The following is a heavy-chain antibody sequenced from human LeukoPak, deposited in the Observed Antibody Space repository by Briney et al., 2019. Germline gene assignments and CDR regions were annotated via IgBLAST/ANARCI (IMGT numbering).Heavy chain of an antibody. Sequence: SETLSLTCAVSGGSISSGGYSWSWIRQPPGKGLEWIGYIYHSGSTYYNPSLKSRVTISVDRSKNQFSLKLSSVTAADTAVYYCARCRWSDAFDIWGQGTMVTVSS. CDR1: GGSISSGGYS. CDR2: IYHSGST. CDR3: ARCRWSDAFDI. J-gene: IGHJ3*02. D-gene: IGHD2-15*01. V-gene: IGHV4-30-2*01.